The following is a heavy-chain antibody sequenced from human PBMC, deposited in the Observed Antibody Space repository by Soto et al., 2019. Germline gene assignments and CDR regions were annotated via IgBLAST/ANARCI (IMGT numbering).Heavy chain of an antibody. V-gene: IGHV4-38-2*02. J-gene: IGHJ5*02. Sequence: PWETLSLTCAVSGYSISSGYYWGWIRQPPGKGLEWIGSIYHSGSTYYNPSLKSRVTISVDTSKNQFSLKLSSVTAADTAVYYCARDRDIVVVPAATNNWFDPWGQGTLVTVSS. D-gene: IGHD2-2*01. CDR3: ARDRDIVVVPAATNNWFDP. CDR2: IYHSGST. CDR1: GYSISSGYY.